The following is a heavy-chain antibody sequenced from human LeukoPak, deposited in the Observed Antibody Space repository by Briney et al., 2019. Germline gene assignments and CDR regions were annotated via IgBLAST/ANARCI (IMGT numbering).Heavy chain of an antibody. V-gene: IGHV1-2*02. D-gene: IGHD3-22*01. CDR1: GYTFTGYY. CDR3: ARVSYYYDSYWFDP. CDR2: INPNSGGT. J-gene: IGHJ5*02. Sequence: ASVKVSCKASGYTFTGYYMHWVRQAPGQGLEWMGWINPNSGGTNYAQKFQGRVTMTRDTSISTAYMELSRLRSDDTAVYYCARVSYYYDSYWFDPWGQGTLVTVSS.